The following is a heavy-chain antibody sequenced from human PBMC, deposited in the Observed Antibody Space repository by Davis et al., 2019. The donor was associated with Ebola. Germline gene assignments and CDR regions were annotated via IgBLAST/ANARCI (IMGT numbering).Heavy chain of an antibody. V-gene: IGHV3-11*04. CDR2: ISSSGSTI. CDR3: ARDRSAFWSGYYTD. CDR1: GFTFSDYY. D-gene: IGHD3-3*01. Sequence: PGGSLRLSCAASGFTFSDYYMSWIRQAPGKGLEWVSYISSSGSTIYYADSVKGRFTISRDNAKNSLYLQMNSLRDEDTAVYYCARDRSAFWSGYYTDWGQGTLVTVSS. J-gene: IGHJ4*02.